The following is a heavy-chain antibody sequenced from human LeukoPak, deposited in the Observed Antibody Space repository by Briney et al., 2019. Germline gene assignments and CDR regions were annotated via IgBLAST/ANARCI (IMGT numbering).Heavy chain of an antibody. J-gene: IGHJ5*02. CDR2: MNPNSGNT. V-gene: IGHV1-8*03. Sequence: GASVKVSCKASVYTFTSYDINWVRQATAPGLEWMGWMNPNSGNTGYAQKFQGRVTITRNTSISTAYMEMSSLRSEDTAVYYCARGGTTSHSPPWENWFDPWGQGTRVTVSS. CDR3: ARGGTTSHSPPWENWFDP. D-gene: IGHD1-7*01. CDR1: VYTFTSYD.